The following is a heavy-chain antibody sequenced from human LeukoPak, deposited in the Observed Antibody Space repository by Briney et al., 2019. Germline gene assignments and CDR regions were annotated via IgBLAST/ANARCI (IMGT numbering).Heavy chain of an antibody. CDR2: IYYSGST. CDR3: ARQLNPYCSSTSCYGKAFDI. Sequence: PSVTLSLTCTVSGGSISSYYWSWIRQPPGKGLEWIGYIYYSGSTNYNPSLKSRVTISVGASKNQFSLKLSSVTAADTAVYYCARQLNPYCSSTSCYGKAFDIWGQGTMVTVSS. D-gene: IGHD2-2*01. J-gene: IGHJ3*02. CDR1: GGSISSYY. V-gene: IGHV4-59*08.